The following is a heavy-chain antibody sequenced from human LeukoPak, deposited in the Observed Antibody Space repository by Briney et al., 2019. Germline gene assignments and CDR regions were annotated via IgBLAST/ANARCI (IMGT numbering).Heavy chain of an antibody. CDR1: GFTFSSYA. CDR3: TRVANYGGYEFNF. D-gene: IGHD4-23*01. V-gene: IGHV3-23*01. CDR2: ISGSGGST. J-gene: IGHJ4*02. Sequence: PGGSLRLSCAASGFTFSSYAMSWVRQAPGKGLEWVSAISGSGGSTYYADSVKGRFTISRDNSKITVYLQMNSLRAEDAAIYYCTRVANYGGYEFNFWGQGTLVTVSS.